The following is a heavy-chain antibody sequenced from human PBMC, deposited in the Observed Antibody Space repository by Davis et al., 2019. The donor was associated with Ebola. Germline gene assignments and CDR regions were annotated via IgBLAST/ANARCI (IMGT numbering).Heavy chain of an antibody. Sequence: GESLKISCAASGFTFSSYGIHWVRQAPGKGLEWVALISYNGNNKYYADSVKGRFTISRDNSNNTLYLQMNSLRVEDTAVYYCAKDPAYVVRGIIISNYMDGWGKGTTVTVSS. CDR2: ISYNGNNK. J-gene: IGHJ6*03. D-gene: IGHD3-10*01. CDR1: GFTFSSYG. V-gene: IGHV3-30*18. CDR3: AKDPAYVVRGIIISNYMDG.